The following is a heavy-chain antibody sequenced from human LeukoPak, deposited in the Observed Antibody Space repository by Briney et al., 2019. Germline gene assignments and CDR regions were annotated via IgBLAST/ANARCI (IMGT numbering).Heavy chain of an antibody. Sequence: ASVKVCCTAFGGTFSSYAISWVRQAPGQGLEWRGGIIPSIGTVNYAPKCPGRVTIITDTTTAYMELSSLRSEDTAVYYCARGYYDFWSGYTNSRNYFYYYMDVWGKGTTVTVSS. D-gene: IGHD3-3*01. CDR2: IIPSIGTV. CDR3: ARGYYDFWSGYTNSRNYFYYYMDV. J-gene: IGHJ6*03. CDR1: GGTFSSYA. V-gene: IGHV1-69*05.